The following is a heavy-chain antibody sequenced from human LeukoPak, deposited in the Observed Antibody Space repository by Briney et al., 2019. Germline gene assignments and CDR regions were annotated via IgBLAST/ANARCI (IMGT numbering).Heavy chain of an antibody. J-gene: IGHJ3*02. D-gene: IGHD6-13*01. Sequence: GASVKVSCKASGGTFSSYAISWVRQAPGQGLEWMGRIIPILGIANYAQKFQGRVTITADKSTSTAYMKLSSLRSEDTAVYYCAGATYSSSWYFAFDIWGQGTMVTVSS. CDR3: AGATYSSSWYFAFDI. V-gene: IGHV1-69*04. CDR2: IIPILGIA. CDR1: GGTFSSYA.